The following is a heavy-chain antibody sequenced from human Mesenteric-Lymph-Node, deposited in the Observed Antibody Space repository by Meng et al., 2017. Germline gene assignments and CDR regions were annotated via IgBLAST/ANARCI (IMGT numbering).Heavy chain of an antibody. D-gene: IGHD1-26*01. V-gene: IGHV6-1*01. Sequence: QVQLQQSGPGLVKPSQTLSLTCAISGDSVSNKRAAWSWIRQSPSRGLEWLGRTYYRSKWYNDYAVSVKSRISINPDTSKNQFSLRLNSVTPEDTAVYYCASTENHFWGQGTLVTVSS. CDR1: GDSVSNKRAA. CDR2: TYYRSKWYN. CDR3: ASTENHF. J-gene: IGHJ4*02.